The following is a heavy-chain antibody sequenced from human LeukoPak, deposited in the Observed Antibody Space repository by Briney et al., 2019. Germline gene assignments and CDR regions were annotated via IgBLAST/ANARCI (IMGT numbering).Heavy chain of an antibody. Sequence: PSETLSLTCTVSGGSISSSSYYWGWIRQPPGKGLEWIGSIYYSGSTYYNPSLKSRVTISVDASKNQFSLKLSSVTAADTAVYYCASRDFWSGSDFDYWGQGTLVTVSS. J-gene: IGHJ4*02. CDR3: ASRDFWSGSDFDY. D-gene: IGHD3-3*01. V-gene: IGHV4-39*01. CDR1: GGSISSSSYY. CDR2: IYYSGST.